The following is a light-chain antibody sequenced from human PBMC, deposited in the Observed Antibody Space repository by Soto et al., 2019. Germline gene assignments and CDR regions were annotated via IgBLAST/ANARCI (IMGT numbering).Light chain of an antibody. Sequence: EDVLTHSPGTLSLSPGEGATLSCRASQSVSRNYLAWYQQKPGQAPRLLMFGASSRAAGIPARFSGSGSGTDFSLTVSRLEPEDFAVYYCQQYGGSPWTFGQGTKVDTK. CDR1: QSVSRNY. CDR2: GAS. CDR3: QQYGGSPWT. V-gene: IGKV3-20*01. J-gene: IGKJ1*01.